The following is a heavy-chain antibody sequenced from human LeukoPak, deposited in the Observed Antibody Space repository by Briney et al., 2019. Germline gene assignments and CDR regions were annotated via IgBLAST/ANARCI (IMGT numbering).Heavy chain of an antibody. J-gene: IGHJ4*01. CDR2: INPNTGGT. Sequence: ASVKVSCKASGYTFTDYYFHWVRQVPGQGPECLGWINPNTGGTNYPQKFQGRVTMTRDTAISTAYMELTSLRSDDTAVYYCARDLGATTGAPWYYFDNWGPGTLVTVPS. CDR1: GYTFTDYY. V-gene: IGHV1-2*02. CDR3: ARDLGATTGAPWYYFDN. D-gene: IGHD1-26*01.